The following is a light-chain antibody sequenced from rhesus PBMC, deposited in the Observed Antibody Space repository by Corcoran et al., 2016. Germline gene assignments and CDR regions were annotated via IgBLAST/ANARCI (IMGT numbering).Light chain of an antibody. CDR3: YQHSPGKGT. CDR2: GAS. Sequence: QVVLTQSPATLSLAPGKRATLSCRASQSVSSVLAWYQQKPGQPPRLLIYGASRRATGIPDRFSGGGSGTDVTRTISSLEPEEVGVYHFYQHSPGKGTFGQGTKVEIK. CDR1: QSVSSV. J-gene: IGKJ1*01. V-gene: IGKV3-10*01.